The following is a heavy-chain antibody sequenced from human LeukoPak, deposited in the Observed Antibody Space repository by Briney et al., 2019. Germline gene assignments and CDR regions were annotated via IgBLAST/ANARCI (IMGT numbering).Heavy chain of an antibody. V-gene: IGHV1-69*05. D-gene: IGHD3-22*01. CDR2: IIPIFGTA. CDR1: GGTFSSYA. CDR3: ARWGADYYDSSGYLDY. J-gene: IGHJ4*02. Sequence: SVKVSCKASGGTFSSYAISWVRQAPGQGLEWMGGIIPIFGTANYAQKFQGRVTITTDGSTGTAYMELSSLRSEDTAVYYCARWGADYYDSSGYLDYWGQGTLVTVSS.